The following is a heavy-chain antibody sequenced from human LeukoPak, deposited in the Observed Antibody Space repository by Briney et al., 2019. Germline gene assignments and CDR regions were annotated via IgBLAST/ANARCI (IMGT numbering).Heavy chain of an antibody. CDR2: ISNTDETR. Sequence: GGSLRLSCAASGFNFRSYEMNWVRQAPGKGLEWVSYISNTDETRTYADSVKGRFTISRDNAKNSLHLEMNSLRAEDTAVYYCAREIVSAVAGNFDYWGQGTLVTVSS. CDR3: AREIVSAVAGNFDY. CDR1: GFNFRSYE. J-gene: IGHJ4*02. D-gene: IGHD6-19*01. V-gene: IGHV3-48*03.